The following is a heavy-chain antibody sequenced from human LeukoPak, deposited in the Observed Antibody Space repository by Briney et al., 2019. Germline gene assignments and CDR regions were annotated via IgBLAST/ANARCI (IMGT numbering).Heavy chain of an antibody. CDR2: ISAYNGNT. D-gene: IGHD3-3*01. V-gene: IGHV1-18*01. Sequence: ASVKVSCKASGYTFTSYGISWVRQAPGQGLGWMGWISAYNGNTNYAQKLQGRVTMTTDTSTSTAYMELRSLRSDDTAVYYCARDQTAYYDFWSGYFWYFDYWGQGTLVTVSS. CDR3: ARDQTAYYDFWSGYFWYFDY. CDR1: GYTFTSYG. J-gene: IGHJ4*02.